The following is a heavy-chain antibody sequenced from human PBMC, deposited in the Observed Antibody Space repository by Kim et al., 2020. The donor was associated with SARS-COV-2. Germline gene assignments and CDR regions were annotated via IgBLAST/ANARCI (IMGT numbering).Heavy chain of an antibody. D-gene: IGHD3-3*02. CDR3: ARRKQHVRAFRH. CDR1: GGSFSGHY. CDR2: INDRGTS. J-gene: IGHJ4*02. Sequence: SETLSLTCAVYGGSFSGHYWTWIRQAPGKGLEWIGEINDRGTSNYNPSLNSRVTMSVDTSKNQFSLTLKSVTAADTATYYCARRKQHVRAFRHWGQGTLV. V-gene: IGHV4-34*01.